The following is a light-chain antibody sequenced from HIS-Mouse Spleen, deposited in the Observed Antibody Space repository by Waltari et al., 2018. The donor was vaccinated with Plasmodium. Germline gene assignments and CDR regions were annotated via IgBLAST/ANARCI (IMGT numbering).Light chain of an antibody. V-gene: IGLV2-11*01. J-gene: IGLJ2*01. CDR2: DGS. CDR1: SSDVGGYHY. CDR3: CSYAGSPYVV. Sequence: QSALTQPRSVSGSPGQSVTISCTGTSSDVGGYHYVSWYHQHPGKAPKLMIYDGSKRSAGVPDRFSGSKSGNTASLTSSGLQAEDEADYYCCSYAGSPYVVFGGGTKLTVL.